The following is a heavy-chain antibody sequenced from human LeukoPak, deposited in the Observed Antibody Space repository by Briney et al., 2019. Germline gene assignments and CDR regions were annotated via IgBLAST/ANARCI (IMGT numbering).Heavy chain of an antibody. V-gene: IGHV4-4*07. CDR3: ARADYYDSSGYINPLFDY. CDR1: GGSINSY. Sequence: SETLSLTCTVSGGSINSYWSWIRQPAGKGLEWIGRISGSGTITYNPALQSRLSISIDTSKNQFSLKLMSVTAADTAVYYCARADYYDSSGYINPLFDYWGQGTLVTVSS. J-gene: IGHJ4*02. D-gene: IGHD3-22*01. CDR2: ISGSGTI.